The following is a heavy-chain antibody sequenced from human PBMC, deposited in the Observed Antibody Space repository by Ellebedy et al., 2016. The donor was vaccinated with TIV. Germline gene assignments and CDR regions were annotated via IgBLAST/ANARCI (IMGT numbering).Heavy chain of an antibody. V-gene: IGHV3-30-3*01. CDR1: GFTFSSYA. CDR2: ISYDRSNK. D-gene: IGHD5-12*01. Sequence: PGGSLRLSCAASGFTFSSYAMHWVRQAPGKGLEWVAVISYDRSNKYYADSVKGRFTISRDNSKNTLYLQMNSLRAEDTAVYYCARGNSGYDAVYLDYWGQGTLVTVSS. CDR3: ARGNSGYDAVYLDY. J-gene: IGHJ4*02.